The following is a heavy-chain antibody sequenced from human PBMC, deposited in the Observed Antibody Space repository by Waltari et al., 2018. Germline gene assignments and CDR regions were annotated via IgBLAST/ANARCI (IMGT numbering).Heavy chain of an antibody. CDR1: GFSFSGYT. Sequence: EVQVVESGGGVVQPGGSLRLSCLTSGFSFSGYTMNWVRQAPGKVLEWVSSIIPNSIKTYYLESVRGRFTISRDNARNSLYLQMDSLRVEDSAVYYCASDPSMQHVAAGGYWGQGTLVTVSS. V-gene: IGHV3-21*01. D-gene: IGHD2-8*01. CDR3: ASDPSMQHVAAGGY. J-gene: IGHJ4*02. CDR2: IIPNSIKT.